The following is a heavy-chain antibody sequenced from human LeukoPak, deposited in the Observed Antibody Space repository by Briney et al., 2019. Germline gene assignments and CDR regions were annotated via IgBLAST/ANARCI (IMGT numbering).Heavy chain of an antibody. CDR2: ISSSSSYT. Sequence: KPGGSLRLSCAASGFTFSDYYMSWIRQAPGKGLEWVSYISSSSSYTNYADSVKGRFTISRDNAKNSLYLQMNSLRAEDTAVYYCARETSMIMDEYFDYWGQGTLVTVSS. CDR1: GFTFSDYY. D-gene: IGHD2/OR15-2a*01. J-gene: IGHJ4*02. CDR3: ARETSMIMDEYFDY. V-gene: IGHV3-11*05.